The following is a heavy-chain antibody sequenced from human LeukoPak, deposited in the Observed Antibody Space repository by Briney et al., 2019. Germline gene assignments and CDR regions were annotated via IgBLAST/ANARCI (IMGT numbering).Heavy chain of an antibody. CDR3: ARDGSGYSYGYWFDP. CDR1: GGSISSYY. Sequence: SETLSLTCIVSGGSISSYYWSWIRQPPGKGLEWIGYIYYSGSTNYNPSLKSRVTISVDTSKNQFSLKLSSVTAADTAVYYCARDGSGYSYGYWFDPWGQGTLVTVSS. V-gene: IGHV4-59*01. J-gene: IGHJ5*02. CDR2: IYYSGST. D-gene: IGHD5-18*01.